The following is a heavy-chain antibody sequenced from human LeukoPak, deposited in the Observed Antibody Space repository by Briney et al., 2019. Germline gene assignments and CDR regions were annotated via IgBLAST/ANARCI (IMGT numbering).Heavy chain of an antibody. D-gene: IGHD3-10*01. V-gene: IGHV3-30*18. CDR1: GFTFNSYG. Sequence: GGSLRLSCAASGFTFNSYGMHWVRQAPGKGLEWVAVISYDGSNKYYADSVKGRFTISRDNSKNTLYLQMNSLRAEDTAVYYCAKDPQYGSGSYFLDYWGQGTLVTVSS. J-gene: IGHJ4*02. CDR3: AKDPQYGSGSYFLDY. CDR2: ISYDGSNK.